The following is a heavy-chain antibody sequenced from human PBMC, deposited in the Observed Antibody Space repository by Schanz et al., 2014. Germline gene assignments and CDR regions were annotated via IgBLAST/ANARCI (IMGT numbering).Heavy chain of an antibody. CDR1: GFTFGDYV. J-gene: IGHJ3*02. D-gene: IGHD4-17*01. CDR2: INTGVNT. Sequence: EVQLLESGGGLVQPGGSLRLSCAASGFTFGDYVMTWVRQAPGKGLEWVSAINTGVNTYYADSVRGRFTMSRDNAKNTLYLQMNTLRAEDTAVYYCARKMKLGVYGGKGHDSLDIWGQGTMVTVSS. CDR3: ARKMKLGVYGGKGHDSLDI. V-gene: IGHV3-23*01.